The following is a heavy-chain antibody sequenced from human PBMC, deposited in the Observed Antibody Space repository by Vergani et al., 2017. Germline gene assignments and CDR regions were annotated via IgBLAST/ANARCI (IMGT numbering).Heavy chain of an antibody. CDR2: ISSSSSYI. D-gene: IGHD1-26*01. CDR3: TRVVGSYTDAFDI. Sequence: VQLVESGGGVVQPGRSLRLSCAASGFTFSSYGMHWVRQAPGKGLEWVSSISSSSSYIYYADSVKGRFTISRDNAKNSLYLQMNSLRAEDTAVYYCTRVVGSYTDAFDIWGQGTMVTVSS. V-gene: IGHV3-21*01. J-gene: IGHJ3*02. CDR1: GFTFSSYG.